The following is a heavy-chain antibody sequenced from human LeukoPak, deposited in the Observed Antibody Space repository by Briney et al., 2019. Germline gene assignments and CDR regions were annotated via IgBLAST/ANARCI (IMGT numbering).Heavy chain of an antibody. D-gene: IGHD4-17*01. CDR3: ARDLGYGDYDY. V-gene: IGHV3-20*04. CDR2: INWNGGST. CDR1: GFTFDDYG. J-gene: IGHJ4*02. Sequence: GGSLRLSCAASGFTFDDYGMSWARQAPGKGLEWVSGINWNGGSTGYADSVKGRFTISRDNAKNSLYLQMNSLRAEDAAVYYCARDLGYGDYDYWGQGTLVTVSS.